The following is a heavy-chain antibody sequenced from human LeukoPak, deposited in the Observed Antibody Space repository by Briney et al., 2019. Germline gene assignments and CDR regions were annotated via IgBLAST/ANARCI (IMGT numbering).Heavy chain of an antibody. CDR1: GFTFGDYA. CDR3: ARGVAGPSGMDV. D-gene: IGHD6-19*01. Sequence: GSLRLSCTASGFTFGDYAMSWVRQPPGKGLEWIGEINHSGSTNYNPSLKSRVTISVDTSKNQFSLKLSSVTAADTAVYYCARGVAGPSGMDVWGQGTTVTVSS. J-gene: IGHJ6*02. V-gene: IGHV4-34*01. CDR2: INHSGST.